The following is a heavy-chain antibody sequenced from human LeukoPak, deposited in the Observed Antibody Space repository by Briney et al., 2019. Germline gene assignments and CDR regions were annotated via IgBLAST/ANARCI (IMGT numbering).Heavy chain of an antibody. D-gene: IGHD6-13*01. J-gene: IGHJ4*02. CDR2: ISAYNGNT. CDR3: ARDLSIAAAWEGDY. CDR1: GYTFTSYG. Sequence: GASVKVSCKASGYTFTSYGISWVRRAPGQGLEWMGWISAYNGNTNYAQKLQGRVTMTTDTSTSTAYMELRSLRSDDTAVYYCARDLSIAAAWEGDYWGQGTLVTVSS. V-gene: IGHV1-18*01.